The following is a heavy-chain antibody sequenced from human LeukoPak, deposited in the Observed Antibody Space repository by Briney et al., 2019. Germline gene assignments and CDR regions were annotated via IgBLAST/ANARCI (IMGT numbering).Heavy chain of an antibody. Sequence: PSETLSLTCTVSGGSISSGGYYWSWIRQHPGKGLEWIGYIYYSGSTYYNPSLKSRVTISVDTSKNQFSLKLSSVTAADTAVYYCARGPGGQLLATLFGYWGQGTLVTVSS. CDR2: IYYSGST. J-gene: IGHJ4*02. D-gene: IGHD2-2*01. V-gene: IGHV4-31*03. CDR1: GGSISSGGYY. CDR3: ARGPGGQLLATLFGY.